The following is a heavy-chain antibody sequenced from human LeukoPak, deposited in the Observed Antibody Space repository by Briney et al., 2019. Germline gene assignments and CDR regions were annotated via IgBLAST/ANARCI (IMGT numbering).Heavy chain of an antibody. CDR2: ITSGSSI. CDR1: GFTFSSYA. D-gene: IGHD3-9*01. J-gene: IGHJ6*02. Sequence: KPGGSLKLSCAASGFTFSSYAISWVRQAPGKGLEWVSSITSGSSIYYADSVQGRFTISRDNAKASLYLQMNTLRVEDTAVYYCTRDLMDYDVSTGLHHYYMDVWGQGTTVTVSS. V-gene: IGHV3-21*01. CDR3: TRDLMDYDVSTGLHHYYMDV.